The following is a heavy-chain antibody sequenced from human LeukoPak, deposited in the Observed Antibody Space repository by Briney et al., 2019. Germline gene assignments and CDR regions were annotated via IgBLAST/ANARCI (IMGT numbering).Heavy chain of an antibody. CDR1: GYSFTSYW. Sequence: GESLKISCKGSGYSFTSYWIGWVRQMPGKGLEWVGIIYPNDSDARYSPSFQGQVTISADKSINTAYLQWSSLKASDTAMYYCARRNYDILTGYYNDYFDYWGQGTLVTVSS. D-gene: IGHD3-9*01. CDR2: IYPNDSDA. V-gene: IGHV5-51*01. CDR3: ARRNYDILTGYYNDYFDY. J-gene: IGHJ4*02.